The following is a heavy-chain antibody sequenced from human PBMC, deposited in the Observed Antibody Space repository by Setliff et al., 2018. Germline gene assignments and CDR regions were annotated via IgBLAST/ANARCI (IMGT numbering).Heavy chain of an antibody. CDR1: GFTFSRYW. D-gene: IGHD1-26*01. CDR3: TNSVGARNY. Sequence: GGSLSLSCVVSGFTFSRYWMTWVSQAPGKGLEWVGRIKSKTDGGTTDYAATVKGRFTISRDDSKNTLYLQMNSLKTEDTAVYYCTNSVGARNYWGQGTLVTVSS. J-gene: IGHJ4*02. V-gene: IGHV3-15*01. CDR2: IKSKTDGGTT.